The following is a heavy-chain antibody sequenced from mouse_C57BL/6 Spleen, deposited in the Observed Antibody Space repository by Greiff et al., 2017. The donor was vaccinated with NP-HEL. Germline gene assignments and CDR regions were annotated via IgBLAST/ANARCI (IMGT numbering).Heavy chain of an antibody. J-gene: IGHJ3*01. CDR3: AREGIYYDYG. CDR1: GYSFTGYY. D-gene: IGHD2-4*01. V-gene: IGHV1-42*01. Sequence: VQLQQSGPELVKPGASVKISCKASGYSFTGYYMNWVKQSPEKSLEWIGEINPSTGGTTYNQKFKAKATLTVDKSSSTAYMQLKSLTSEDSAVYYCAREGIYYDYGWGQGTLVTVS. CDR2: INPSTGGT.